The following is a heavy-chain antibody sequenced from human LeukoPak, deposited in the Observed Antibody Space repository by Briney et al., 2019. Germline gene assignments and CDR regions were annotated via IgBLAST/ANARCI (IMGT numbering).Heavy chain of an antibody. V-gene: IGHV3-30*03. CDR2: ISPDGSNQ. CDR1: GPTFSSHA. Sequence: GGSLRLSCAASGPTFSSHAMHWVRQAPGKGLEWVGVISPDGSNQYYIDSVKGRFTISRDNSKNTLYLQMNSLRTEDTAVYYCAGAIGYFDYWGQGTLVTVSS. CDR3: AGAIGYFDY. J-gene: IGHJ4*02. D-gene: IGHD2-21*01.